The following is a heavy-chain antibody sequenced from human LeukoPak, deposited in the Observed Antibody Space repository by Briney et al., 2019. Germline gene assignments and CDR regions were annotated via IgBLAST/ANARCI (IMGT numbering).Heavy chain of an antibody. CDR3: ARGDGYPNQPDY. J-gene: IGHJ4*02. Sequence: GGSLRLSCAASGFTFSNYAMSWVRQAPGKGLEWVAVISYDGSNKYYADSVKGRFTISRDNSKNTLYLQMNSLRAEDTAVYYCARGDGYPNQPDYWGQGTLVTVSS. CDR1: GFTFSNYA. CDR2: ISYDGSNK. V-gene: IGHV3-30-3*01. D-gene: IGHD5-24*01.